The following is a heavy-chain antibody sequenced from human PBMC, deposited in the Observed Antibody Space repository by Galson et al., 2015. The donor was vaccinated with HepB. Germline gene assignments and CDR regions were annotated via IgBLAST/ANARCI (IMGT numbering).Heavy chain of an antibody. J-gene: IGHJ4*02. V-gene: IGHV3-48*01. CDR1: GFTFSTYR. CDR2: ISANSATI. CDR3: ARVRSGYSAVDY. Sequence: SLRLSCAASGFTFSTYRMNWVRQAPGKGLEWISYISANSATIYYADSVTGRFTVSRDNAKNSLSLQMNSLRAEDTAVYYCARVRSGYSAVDYWGQGTLVTVSS. D-gene: IGHD3-22*01.